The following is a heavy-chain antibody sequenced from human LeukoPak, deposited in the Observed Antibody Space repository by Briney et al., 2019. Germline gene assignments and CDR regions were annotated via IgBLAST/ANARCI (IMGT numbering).Heavy chain of an antibody. D-gene: IGHD4-23*01. CDR2: IYYSGST. Sequence: SETLSLTCTVSGGSISSYYWSWIRQPPGKGLEWIGYIYYSGSTNYNPSLKSRVTISVDTSKNQFSLKLSSVTAADTAVYYCARADQFGGNHDYWGQGTLVTVSS. CDR3: ARADQFGGNHDY. CDR1: GGSISSYY. J-gene: IGHJ4*02. V-gene: IGHV4-59*01.